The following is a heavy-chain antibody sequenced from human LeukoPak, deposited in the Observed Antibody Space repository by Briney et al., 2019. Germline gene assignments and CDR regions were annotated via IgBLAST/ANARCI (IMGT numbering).Heavy chain of an antibody. CDR3: ARHEGDGYSSGWYPAYNWFDP. J-gene: IGHJ5*02. CDR1: GGSFSGYY. D-gene: IGHD6-19*01. V-gene: IGHV4-59*08. Sequence: SETLSLTCAVYGGSFSGYYWSWIRQPPGKGLEWIGYIYYSGSTNYNPSLKSRVTISVDTSKNQFSLKLSSVTAADTAVYYCARHEGDGYSSGWYPAYNWFDPWGQGTLVTVSS. CDR2: IYYSGST.